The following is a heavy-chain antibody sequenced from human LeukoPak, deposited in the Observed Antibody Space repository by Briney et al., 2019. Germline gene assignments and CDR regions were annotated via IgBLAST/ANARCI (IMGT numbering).Heavy chain of an antibody. Sequence: KPGGSLRLSCAASGVTFSSYEMNWVRQAPGRGLEWVSSISSSSSYIYYADSVKGRFTISRDNAKNSLYLQMNSLRAEDTAVYYCARGGRPTVTTQGAIDYWGQGTLVTVSS. CDR1: GVTFSSYE. CDR2: ISSSSSYI. D-gene: IGHD4-17*01. CDR3: ARGGRPTVTTQGAIDY. V-gene: IGHV3-21*01. J-gene: IGHJ4*02.